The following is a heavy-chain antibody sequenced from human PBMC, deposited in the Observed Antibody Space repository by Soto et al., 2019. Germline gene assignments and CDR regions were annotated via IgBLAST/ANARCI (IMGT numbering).Heavy chain of an antibody. Sequence: QLQLQESGPGLVKASETLSLNCTVSRGSISSTSNYWGWIRQPPGKGLEWIGSIYYSGSTYYNPSLKSRVTISVDTSKNQFFLKVTSVTAADTAVYYCARRGNSDSNNWFDPWGQGTLVTVSS. CDR3: ARRGNSDSNNWFDP. D-gene: IGHD6-13*01. CDR1: RGSISSTSNY. CDR2: IYYSGST. J-gene: IGHJ5*02. V-gene: IGHV4-39*01.